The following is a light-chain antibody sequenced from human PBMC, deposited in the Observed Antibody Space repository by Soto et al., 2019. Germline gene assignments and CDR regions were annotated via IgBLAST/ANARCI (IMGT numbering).Light chain of an antibody. CDR2: GAS. CDR3: QQYTYWPPLT. J-gene: IGKJ4*01. V-gene: IGKV3-15*01. Sequence: EIVLTQSPATLSVSPGERANVSCRASESLKNELAWYQQIPGQPPRLLIYGASTRATGIPDRFSGSGSGTEFTLTISSLQPEDFGVYYCQQYTYWPPLTFGGGTKVEVK. CDR1: ESLKNE.